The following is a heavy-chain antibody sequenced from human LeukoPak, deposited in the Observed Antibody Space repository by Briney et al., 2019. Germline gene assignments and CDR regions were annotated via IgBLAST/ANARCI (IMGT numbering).Heavy chain of an antibody. CDR2: IYYSGST. CDR1: GGSISSYY. Sequence: SETLSLTCTVSGGSISSYYWSWIRQPPGKGLEWIGYIYYSGSTNYNPSLKSRVTISVDRSKNQFSLKLSSVTAADTAVYYCARVAYYYDSSGYYDYWGQGTLVTVSS. V-gene: IGHV4-59*12. D-gene: IGHD3-22*01. CDR3: ARVAYYYDSSGYYDY. J-gene: IGHJ4*02.